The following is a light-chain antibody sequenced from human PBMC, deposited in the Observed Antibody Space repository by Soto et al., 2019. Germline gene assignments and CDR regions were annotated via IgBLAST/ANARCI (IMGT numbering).Light chain of an antibody. CDR3: HQYGGSPRT. V-gene: IGKV3-20*01. J-gene: IGKJ1*01. Sequence: EIVLTQSPGTLSLSPGERATLSCRASQSVSSSYLAWYQQKPGQAPRLLIYGASSRATGIPDRFSGSGSGTDVPLIISRLEPEDFAVYYCHQYGGSPRTLGQGTKVEIK. CDR2: GAS. CDR1: QSVSSSY.